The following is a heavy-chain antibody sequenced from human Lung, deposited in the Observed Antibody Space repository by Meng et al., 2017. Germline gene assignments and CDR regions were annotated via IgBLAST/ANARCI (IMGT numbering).Heavy chain of an antibody. CDR3: ARGPTTMAHDFDY. J-gene: IGHJ4*02. V-gene: IGHV4-34*01. D-gene: IGHD4-11*01. Sequence: QVVRKQGGAGLLKPSETLSLTCVVSGGSFSDYYWSWIRQPPGKGLEWIGEINHSGSTNYNPSLESRATISVDTSQNNLSLKLSSVTAADSAVYYCARGPTTMAHDFDYWGQGTLVTVSS. CDR1: GGSFSDYY. CDR2: INHSGST.